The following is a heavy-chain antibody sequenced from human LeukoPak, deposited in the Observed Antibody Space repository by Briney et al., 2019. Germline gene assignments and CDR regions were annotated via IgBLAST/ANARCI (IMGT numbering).Heavy chain of an antibody. CDR1: GGSISSSSW. V-gene: IGHV4-4*02. J-gene: IGHJ4*02. Sequence: SGTLSLTCAVSGGSISSSSWWSWVRQPPGKGLEWIGEIYHSGSTNYNPSLKSRVTISVDTSKNQFSLKLSSVTAADTAVYYCANSRRWLQCPPFDYWGQGTLVTVSS. D-gene: IGHD5-24*01. CDR2: IYHSGST. CDR3: ANSRRWLQCPPFDY.